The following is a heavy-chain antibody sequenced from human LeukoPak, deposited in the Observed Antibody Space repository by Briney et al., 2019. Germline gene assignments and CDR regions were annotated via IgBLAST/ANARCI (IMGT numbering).Heavy chain of an antibody. CDR1: RFTFSSYW. CDR2: IKDDASEK. V-gene: IGHV3-7*01. CDR3: GRVAFWGGGHDY. J-gene: IGHJ4*02. D-gene: IGHD3-16*01. Sequence: GGFLRLSCAASRFTFSSYWMSWVRQAPGKGLEWVANIKDDASEKYYVDSVKGRFTISRDNAKNSLYLQMNSLRAEDTAVYYGGRVAFWGGGHDYWGQGTLVTVSS.